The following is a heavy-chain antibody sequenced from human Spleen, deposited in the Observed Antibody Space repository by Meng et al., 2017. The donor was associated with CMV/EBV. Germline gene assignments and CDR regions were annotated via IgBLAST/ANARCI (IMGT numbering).Heavy chain of an antibody. CDR1: GYTFTGYY. J-gene: IGHJ3*02. CDR2: ISPVIGRT. Sequence: ASVKVSCKASGYTFTGYYMHWVRQAPGQGLEWMGGISPVIGRTHFAQNFQGRVMITMDESTNTVYMELKSLRSEDTAVYYCARGVAAPYSVAFDIWGRGTLVTVSS. CDR3: ARGVAAPYSVAFDI. V-gene: IGHV1-46*01. D-gene: IGHD6-6*01.